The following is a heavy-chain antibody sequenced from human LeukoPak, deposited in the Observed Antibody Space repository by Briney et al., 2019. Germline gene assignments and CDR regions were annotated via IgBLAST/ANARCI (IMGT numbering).Heavy chain of an antibody. CDR3: ARGEYGLFDY. D-gene: IGHD2/OR15-2a*01. V-gene: IGHV4-61*01. CDR1: GGSISGGSYY. CDR2: IYYSEST. Sequence: SETLSLTCTVSGGSISGGSYYWSWIRQPPGKGLEWIGYIYYSESTKYNLSLKSRVTISVDTSKNQLSLKLSSVTAADTAVYYCARGEYGLFDYWGQGTLVTVSS. J-gene: IGHJ4*02.